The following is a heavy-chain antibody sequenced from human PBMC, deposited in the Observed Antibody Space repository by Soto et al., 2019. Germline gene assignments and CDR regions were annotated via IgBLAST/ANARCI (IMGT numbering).Heavy chain of an antibody. CDR1: GYTFTIYG. Sequence: QVQLVQSGAEVKKPGASVKVSCKASGYTFTIYGISWVRQAPGQGLEWMGWISAYNGNTNYAQKLQGRVTMTTDTSTSTAYMELRSLRSDDTAVYYCARDPLGSSVVVRRGWFDPWGQGTLVTVSS. J-gene: IGHJ5*02. CDR2: ISAYNGNT. CDR3: ARDPLGSSVVVRRGWFDP. V-gene: IGHV1-18*01. D-gene: IGHD2-2*01.